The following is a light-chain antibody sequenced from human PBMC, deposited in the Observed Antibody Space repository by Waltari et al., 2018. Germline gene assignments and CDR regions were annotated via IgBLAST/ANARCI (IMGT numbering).Light chain of an antibody. CDR1: QSVGRS. Sequence: DIVLTPSPGTLSLSPGERATLACRASQSVGRSLAWYQQKPGQAPRLLIYDTSRRATGIPDRFSGSGSGTDFSLTISRLEPEDFAVYYCQHYLRLPATFGQGTKVEI. J-gene: IGKJ1*01. CDR2: DTS. V-gene: IGKV3-20*01. CDR3: QHYLRLPAT.